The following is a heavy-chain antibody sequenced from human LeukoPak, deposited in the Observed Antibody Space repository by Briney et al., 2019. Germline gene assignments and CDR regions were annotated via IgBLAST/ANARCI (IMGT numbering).Heavy chain of an antibody. V-gene: IGHV3-9*01. Sequence: GRSLRLSCAASGFTFDDYAMHWVRPAPGKGREWVSGISWNSGSIGYAASVKGRFTISRGDAKNSQYLQMNSLRAEDTALYYCAKGGDYGDYEGFDFWGQGTLVTVSS. CDR3: AKGGDYGDYEGFDF. D-gene: IGHD4-17*01. CDR2: ISWNSGSI. CDR1: GFTFDDYA. J-gene: IGHJ4*02.